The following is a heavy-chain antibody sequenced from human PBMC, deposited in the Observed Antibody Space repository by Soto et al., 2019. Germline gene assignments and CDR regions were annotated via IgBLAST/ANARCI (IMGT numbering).Heavy chain of an antibody. V-gene: IGHV3-30-3*01. Sequence: TGGSLRLSCAASGFTFSSYAMHWVRPAPGKGLEWVAVISFDGSNKYHADSVKGRFTISRDNSKNTLFLQMNSLRAEDTAVYYCARDCIRDCTNGVCYMRYYYYGMDVWGQGTTVTVSS. J-gene: IGHJ6*02. CDR2: ISFDGSNK. CDR3: ARDCIRDCTNGVCYMRYYYYGMDV. CDR1: GFTFSSYA. D-gene: IGHD2-8*01.